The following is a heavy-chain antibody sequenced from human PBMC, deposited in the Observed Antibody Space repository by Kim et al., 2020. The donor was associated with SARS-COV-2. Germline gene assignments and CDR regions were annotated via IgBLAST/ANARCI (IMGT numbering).Heavy chain of an antibody. CDR3: ARDNFAFDI. J-gene: IGHJ3*02. CDR1: GYTFTNYY. Sequence: ASVKVSCKAYGYTFTNYYLHWVRQAPGQGLEWMGMINPRDGSTSYAQRFQGRVTVTRDTSTNTLYMELSSLRSEDTAVYYCARDNFAFDIWGQGTMVTVS. CDR2: INPRDGST. V-gene: IGHV1-46*01.